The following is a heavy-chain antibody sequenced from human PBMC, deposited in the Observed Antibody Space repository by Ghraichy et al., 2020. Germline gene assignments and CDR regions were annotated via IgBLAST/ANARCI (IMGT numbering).Heavy chain of an antibody. J-gene: IGHJ2*01. Sequence: ESLNISCTVSGGSISSYYWSWIRQPPGKGLEWIGYIYYSGSTNYNPSLKSRVTISVDTSKSQFSLKLSSVTAADTAVYYCARGAGLRWYMTFWYFDLWGRGTLVTVSS. D-gene: IGHD4-23*01. V-gene: IGHV4-59*01. CDR2: IYYSGST. CDR1: GGSISSYY. CDR3: ARGAGLRWYMTFWYFDL.